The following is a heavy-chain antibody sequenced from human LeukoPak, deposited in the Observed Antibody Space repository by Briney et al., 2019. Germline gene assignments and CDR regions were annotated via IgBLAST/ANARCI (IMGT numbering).Heavy chain of an antibody. J-gene: IGHJ4*02. D-gene: IGHD3-22*01. CDR2: ISGSGGST. CDR1: GFTFSNYA. CDR3: AKHDSSGYPDY. Sequence: GGSLRLSCAASGFTFSNYAMSWVRQAPGKGLEWVSAISGSGGSTYYADSVKGRFTISRDDSKNTLCLQMSSLRAEDTAVYYCAKHDSSGYPDYWGQGTLVTVSS. V-gene: IGHV3-23*01.